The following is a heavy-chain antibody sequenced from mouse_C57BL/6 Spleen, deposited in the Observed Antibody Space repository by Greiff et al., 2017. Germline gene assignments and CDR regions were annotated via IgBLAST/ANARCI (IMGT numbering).Heavy chain of an antibody. CDR3: ARSDTTVVGYFDY. D-gene: IGHD1-1*01. J-gene: IGHJ2*01. Sequence: QVQLQQPGAELVMPGASVKLSCKASGYTFTSYWMHWVKQRPGQGLEWIGEIDPSDSYTNYNQKFKGKTTLTVDKSSSTAYMQLSSLTSEDSAVYDCARSDTTVVGYFDYWGQGTTLTVSS. V-gene: IGHV1-69*01. CDR1: GYTFTSYW. CDR2: IDPSDSYT.